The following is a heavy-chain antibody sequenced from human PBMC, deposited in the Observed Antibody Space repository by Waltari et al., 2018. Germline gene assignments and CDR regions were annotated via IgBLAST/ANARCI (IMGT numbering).Heavy chain of an antibody. D-gene: IGHD7-27*01. V-gene: IGHV1-18*01. CDR1: GYTFTSYG. CDR3: ARPSLGQYYYYGMEV. CDR2: IRVDKGNT. J-gene: IGHJ6*02. Sequence: QVQLVQSGGEVKKPGASVKVSCTASGYTFTSYGISWVRQAPGQGLEWMGWIRVDKGNTNYAQHLQGRVTMTADTSTSTAYMELRSLRSDDTAVYYCARPSLGQYYYYGMEVWGQGTAVTVSS.